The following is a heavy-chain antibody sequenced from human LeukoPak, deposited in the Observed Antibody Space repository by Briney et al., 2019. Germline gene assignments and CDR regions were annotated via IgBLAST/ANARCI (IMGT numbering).Heavy chain of an antibody. J-gene: IGHJ4*02. D-gene: IGHD4-17*01. CDR3: AAGGPTVFDY. Sequence: GGSLGLSCAASGFTFSSYWMHWVRQAPGKGLVWVSRINSDGSASYADSVKGRFTISRDNAKNTLYLQMNSLRAEDTAVYSCAAGGPTVFDYWGQGTLVTVSS. CDR2: INSDGSA. CDR1: GFTFSSYW. V-gene: IGHV3-74*01.